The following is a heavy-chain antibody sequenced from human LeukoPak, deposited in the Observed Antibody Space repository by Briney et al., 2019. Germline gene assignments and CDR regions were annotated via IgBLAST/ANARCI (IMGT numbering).Heavy chain of an antibody. CDR2: ISRTGNSI. J-gene: IGHJ4*02. CDR1: GFTFSNYE. Sequence: GGSLRLSCAASGFTFSNYEFNWVRQAPGKGLEWISYISRTGNSIYYADSVKGRFTISRDSAKNSLYLQMNSLRAEDTAVYYCARGPYSSNWYVDYWGQGTLVTVAS. D-gene: IGHD6-13*01. CDR3: ARGPYSSNWYVDY. V-gene: IGHV3-48*03.